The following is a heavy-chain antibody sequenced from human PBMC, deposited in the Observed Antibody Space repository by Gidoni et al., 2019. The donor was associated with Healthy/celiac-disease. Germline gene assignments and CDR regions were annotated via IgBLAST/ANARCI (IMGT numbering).Heavy chain of an antibody. CDR1: GGSISSGGYY. D-gene: IGHD5-18*01. V-gene: IGHV4-31*03. J-gene: IGHJ3*02. CDR2: IYYSGST. CDR3: AREGAMVALDAFDI. Sequence: QVQLQESGPGLVQPSQTLSLTCTVSGGSISSGGYYWSWIRQHPGKGLEWIGFIYYSGSTYYNPSLKSRVTISVDTSKDQFSLKLSSVTAADTAVYYCAREGAMVALDAFDIWGQGTMVTVSS.